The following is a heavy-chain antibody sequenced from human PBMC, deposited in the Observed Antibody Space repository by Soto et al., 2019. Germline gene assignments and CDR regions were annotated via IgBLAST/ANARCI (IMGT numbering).Heavy chain of an antibody. D-gene: IGHD2-15*01. CDR1: GYTFTSYV. CDR3: VVAAQPYYFDY. CDR2: ISAYNGNT. Sequence: QVQLVQSGAEVKKPGASVKVSCKASGYTFTSYVTSCVRQAPGQGLEWMGGISAYNGNTNYAQKLQGRVTMTTDTSTSTAYMELRSLRSDDTAVYYCVVAAQPYYFDYWGQGTLVIVSS. J-gene: IGHJ4*02. V-gene: IGHV1-18*01.